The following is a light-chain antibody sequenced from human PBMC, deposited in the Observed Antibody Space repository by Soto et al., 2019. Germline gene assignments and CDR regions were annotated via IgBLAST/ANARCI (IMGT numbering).Light chain of an antibody. Sequence: EILLTQSPGALYLSPGDRATLSCRASQSLTSSFLAWYQQIPGQIPRLLIYGASIRATDIPDRFSGSGSGADFTLTISRLEPEDFAVYFGQQYGSLPLSFGGGTKVELK. CDR2: GAS. J-gene: IGKJ4*01. V-gene: IGKV3-20*01. CDR1: QSLTSSF. CDR3: QQYGSLPLS.